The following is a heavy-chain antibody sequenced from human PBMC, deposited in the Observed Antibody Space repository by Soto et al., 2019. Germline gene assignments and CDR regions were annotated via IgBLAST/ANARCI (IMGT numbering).Heavy chain of an antibody. Sequence: GGSLRLSCAASGFTFSNAWMSWVRQAPGKGLEWVGRIKSKTDGGTTDYAAPVKGRFTISRDDSKNTLYLQMNSLKTEDTAVYYCTTGLWENYYDSSCYYAFDIWGQGTMVTVSS. D-gene: IGHD3-22*01. V-gene: IGHV3-15*01. CDR3: TTGLWENYYDSSCYYAFDI. J-gene: IGHJ3*02. CDR1: GFTFSNAW. CDR2: IKSKTDGGTT.